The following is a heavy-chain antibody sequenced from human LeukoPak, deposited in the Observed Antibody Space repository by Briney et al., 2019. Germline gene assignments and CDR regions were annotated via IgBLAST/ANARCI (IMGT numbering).Heavy chain of an antibody. V-gene: IGHV3-48*03. D-gene: IGHD4-17*01. CDR3: AKDMRDYEIGGPFDY. CDR2: ISSSGSTK. J-gene: IGHJ4*02. Sequence: QPGGSLRLSCAASGFTFSSYEMNWVRQAPGKGLEWVSYISSSGSTKYYADSVKGRFTISRDNAKNSLYLQMNSLRAEDTAVYYCAKDMRDYEIGGPFDYXGQGTLVTVSS. CDR1: GFTFSSYE.